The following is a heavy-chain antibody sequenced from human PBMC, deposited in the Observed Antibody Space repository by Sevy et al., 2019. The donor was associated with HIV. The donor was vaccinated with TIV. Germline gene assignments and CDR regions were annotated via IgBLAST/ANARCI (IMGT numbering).Heavy chain of an antibody. V-gene: IGHV3-30-3*01. Sequence: GGSLRLSCAASGFTFSSYAMHWVRQAPGKGLEWVAVISYDGSNKYYADSVKGRFTISRDNSKNTLYLQMNSLRAEDTAVYYCARDWRGDTDYYYGSSGVSDYWGQGTLVTVSS. J-gene: IGHJ4*02. CDR3: ARDWRGDTDYYYGSSGVSDY. CDR2: ISYDGSNK. CDR1: GFTFSSYA. D-gene: IGHD3-22*01.